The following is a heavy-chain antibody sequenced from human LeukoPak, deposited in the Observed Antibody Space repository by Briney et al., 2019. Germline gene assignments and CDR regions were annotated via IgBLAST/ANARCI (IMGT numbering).Heavy chain of an antibody. J-gene: IGHJ3*02. V-gene: IGHV3-21*01. Sequence: GGSLSLSCAASGFTFSSYSMNWVCQAPGKGLEWVSSISSSSSYIYYADSVKGRFTISRDNAKNSLYLQMNSLRAEDTAVYYCARGKVVPAYMGAFDIWGQGTMVTVSS. CDR3: ARGKVVPAYMGAFDI. CDR2: ISSSSSYI. CDR1: GFTFSSYS. D-gene: IGHD2-2*01.